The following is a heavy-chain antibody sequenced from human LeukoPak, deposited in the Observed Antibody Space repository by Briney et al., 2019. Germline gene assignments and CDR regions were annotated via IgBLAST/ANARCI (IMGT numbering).Heavy chain of an antibody. CDR2: ISWNSGSI. D-gene: IGHD1-26*01. CDR3: ARGFYSGSYSAAFDI. CDR1: GFTFDDYA. Sequence: GGSLRLSCAASGFTFDDYAMHWVWQAPGKGLEWVSGISWNSGSIGYADSVKGRFTISRDNSKNTLYLQMNSLRAEDTAVYCCARGFYSGSYSAAFDIWGQGTMVTVSS. J-gene: IGHJ3*02. V-gene: IGHV3-9*01.